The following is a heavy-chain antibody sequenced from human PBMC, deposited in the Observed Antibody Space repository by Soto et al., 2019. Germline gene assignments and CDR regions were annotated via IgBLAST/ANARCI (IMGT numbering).Heavy chain of an antibody. CDR2: MRVGGSEK. D-gene: IGHD2-15*01. J-gene: IGHJ4*02. V-gene: IGHV3-7*01. CDR3: ARGGGTVFAS. Sequence: EVQLVESGGGLVQPGGSLRLSCAASGFTSDTYWMSWVRQAPGKALVWVAKMRVGGSEKNYVDSVKGRFTISKDNAKDSVYLPMTNLRVKDTAMYNFARGGGTVFASWRQGLLVTASS. CDR1: GFTSDTYW.